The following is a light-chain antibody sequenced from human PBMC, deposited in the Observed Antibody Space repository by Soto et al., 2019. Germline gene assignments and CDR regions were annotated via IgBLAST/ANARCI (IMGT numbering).Light chain of an antibody. CDR1: QGVSSY. V-gene: IGKV3D-11*01. CDR2: DAS. Sequence: EIVLTQSPATLSLSPGERATLSCRASQGVSSYLAWYQQKPGQAPMLLIYDASNRATGIPARFSGSGPGTDFTLTISSLEPEDFEVYYCQQRSNWLTFGGGTKVEIK. CDR3: QQRSNWLT. J-gene: IGKJ4*01.